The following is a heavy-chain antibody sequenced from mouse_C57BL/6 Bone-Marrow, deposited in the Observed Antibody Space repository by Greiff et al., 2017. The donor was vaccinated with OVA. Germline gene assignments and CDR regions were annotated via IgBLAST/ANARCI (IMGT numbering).Heavy chain of an antibody. V-gene: IGHV1-15*01. CDR1: GYTFTDYE. CDR2: IDPETGGT. Sequence: VQLQQSGAELVRPGASVTLSCKASGYTFTDYEMHWVKQTPVHGLEWIGAIDPETGGTAYNQKFKGKAILTADKTSSTPYMELLSLTSEDSAVYYCTRLGGVAYWGQGTLVTVSA. J-gene: IGHJ3*01. CDR3: TRLGGVAY.